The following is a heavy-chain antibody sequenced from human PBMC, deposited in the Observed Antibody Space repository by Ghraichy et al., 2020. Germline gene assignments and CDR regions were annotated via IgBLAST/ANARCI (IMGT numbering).Heavy chain of an antibody. D-gene: IGHD3-16*01. CDR1: GFSFSDYS. Sequence: GGSLRLSCEGSGFSFSDYSMIWVRLTPRKALEWVSYITGSSITIFYTDSVKGRFTISRDNAKNSLYLQMNSLRAEDTAVYYCASPRVLSGGRWYYDLWGRGTLVTVSS. V-gene: IGHV3-48*01. J-gene: IGHJ2*01. CDR3: ASPRVLSGGRWYYDL. CDR2: ITGSSITI.